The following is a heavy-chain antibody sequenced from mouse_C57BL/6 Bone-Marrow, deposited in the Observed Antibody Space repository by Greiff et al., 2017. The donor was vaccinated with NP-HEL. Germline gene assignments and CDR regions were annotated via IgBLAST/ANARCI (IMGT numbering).Heavy chain of an antibody. V-gene: IGHV1-69*01. CDR1: GYTFTSYW. CDR2: IDPSDSYT. Sequence: QVQLQQPGAELVMPGASVKLSCKASGYTFTSYWMHWVKQRPGQGLEWIGEIDPSDSYTNYNQKFKGKSTLTVDKSSSTAYMQLSSLTSEDSADYYCARDTTVVVPWDFDVWGTGTTVTVTA. J-gene: IGHJ1*03. D-gene: IGHD1-1*01. CDR3: ARDTTVVVPWDFDV.